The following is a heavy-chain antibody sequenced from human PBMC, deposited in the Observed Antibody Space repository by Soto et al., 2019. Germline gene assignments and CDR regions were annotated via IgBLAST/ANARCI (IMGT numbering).Heavy chain of an antibody. V-gene: IGHV3-30*18. CDR3: AKQKAAPKGGYYYYYGMDV. J-gene: IGHJ6*02. D-gene: IGHD6-6*01. Sequence: PGGSLRLSCASSGFTFSSYGMHWVLQAPGKGLEWVAVISYDGSNKYYADSVKGRFTISRDNSKNTLYLQMNSLRAEDTAVYYCAKQKAAPKGGYYYYYGMDVWGQGTTVTVSS. CDR2: ISYDGSNK. CDR1: GFTFSSYG.